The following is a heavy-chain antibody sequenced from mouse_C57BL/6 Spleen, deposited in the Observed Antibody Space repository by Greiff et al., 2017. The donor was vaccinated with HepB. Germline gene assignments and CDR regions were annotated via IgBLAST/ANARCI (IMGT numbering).Heavy chain of an antibody. V-gene: IGHV1-7*01. J-gene: IGHJ3*01. CDR2: INPSSGYT. CDR1: GYTFTSYW. Sequence: QVQLQQSGAELAKPGASVKLSCKASGYTFTSYWMHWVKQRPGQGLEWIGYINPSSGYTKYNQKFKDKATLTADKSPSTAYMQLSSLTYEDSAVYYCARLGGYDGFAYWGQGTLVTVSA. D-gene: IGHD2-2*01. CDR3: ARLGGYDGFAY.